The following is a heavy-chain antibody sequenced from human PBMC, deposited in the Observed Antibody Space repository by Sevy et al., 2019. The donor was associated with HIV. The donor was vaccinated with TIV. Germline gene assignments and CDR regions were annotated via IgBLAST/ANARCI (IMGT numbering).Heavy chain of an antibody. CDR2: ISSIGSYI. J-gene: IGHJ5*02. D-gene: IGHD3-10*01. V-gene: IGHV3-21*05. CDR1: GFTFSSYA. CDR3: TRIGGSVDNGFDP. Sequence: GGSLRLSCTASGFTFSSYAMNWVRQAPGKGLEWVSKISSIGSYIYYADSVKGRFTISRDNAKNSLNLQMNSLRAEDTAVSYCTRIGGSVDNGFDPWGQGTLVTVSS.